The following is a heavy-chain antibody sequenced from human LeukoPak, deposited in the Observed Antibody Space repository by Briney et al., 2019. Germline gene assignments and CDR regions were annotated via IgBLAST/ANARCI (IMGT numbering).Heavy chain of an antibody. CDR3: ATYNSYYDSNDSGMDV. Sequence: ASVKVSCKVSGYTLTELSMHWVRQAPGKGLEWMGGFDPEDGETIYALKFQGRVTMTEDTSTDTAYMELSSLRSEDTAVYYCATYNSYYDSNDSGMDVWGQGTTVTVSS. V-gene: IGHV1-24*01. J-gene: IGHJ6*02. CDR2: FDPEDGET. D-gene: IGHD3-22*01. CDR1: GYTLTELS.